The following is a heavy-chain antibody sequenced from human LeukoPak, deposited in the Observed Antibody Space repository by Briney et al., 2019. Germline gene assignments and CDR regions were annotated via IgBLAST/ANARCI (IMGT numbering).Heavy chain of an antibody. CDR2: ISGSGGST. Sequence: AGGSLRLSCAASGFTFSSYAMSWVRQAPGKGLEWVSAISGSGGSTYYADSVKGRFTISRDNSKNTLYLQMNSLRAEDTAVYYCARDGSYPGSKYYYYYYGMDVWGQGTTVTVSS. J-gene: IGHJ6*02. CDR3: ARDGSYPGSKYYYYYYGMDV. D-gene: IGHD3-10*01. CDR1: GFTFSSYA. V-gene: IGHV3-23*01.